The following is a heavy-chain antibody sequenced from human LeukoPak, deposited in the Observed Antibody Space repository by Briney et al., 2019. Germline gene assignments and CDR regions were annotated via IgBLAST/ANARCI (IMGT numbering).Heavy chain of an antibody. Sequence: PGGSLRLSCAASGFTLSSTAMAWVRQAPGKGLEWVSAMHGGNDGTHYADSVKGRFTISRDNSKNTLYLQMNSLRAEDTALYYCAKDFWGFSFGYWGQGTLVTVSS. CDR2: MHGGNDGT. CDR1: GFTLSSTA. CDR3: AKDFWGFSFGY. D-gene: IGHD7-27*01. V-gene: IGHV3-23*01. J-gene: IGHJ4*02.